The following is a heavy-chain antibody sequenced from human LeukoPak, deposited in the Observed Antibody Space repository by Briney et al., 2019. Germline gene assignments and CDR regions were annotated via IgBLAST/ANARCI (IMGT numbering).Heavy chain of an antibody. Sequence: PSETLSLTCTVSGGSISSSSYYWGWIRQPPGKGREWIGSIYYSGSTYYNPSLKSRVTISVDTSKNQFSLKLSSVTAADTAVCYCARLVPHYYDSSGYYSYYYYYYMDVWGKGTTVTVSS. V-gene: IGHV4-39*01. CDR1: GGSISSSSYY. CDR2: IYYSGST. CDR3: ARLVPHYYDSSGYYSYYYYYYMDV. J-gene: IGHJ6*03. D-gene: IGHD3-22*01.